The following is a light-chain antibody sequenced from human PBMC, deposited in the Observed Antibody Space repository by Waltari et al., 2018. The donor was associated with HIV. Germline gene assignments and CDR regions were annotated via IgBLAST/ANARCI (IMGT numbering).Light chain of an antibody. CDR2: EGS. Sequence: QSALTQPPSASGSPGQSVTISCTGTSSDVGGYNYVSWYQQPPGKAPKLMIYEGSRRAAGGPDRFSGGKSGNTASLTVAGLQAEDEADYYCSSSRVFGGGTKLTVL. V-gene: IGLV2-8*01. CDR1: SSDVGGYNY. J-gene: IGLJ3*02. CDR3: SSSRV.